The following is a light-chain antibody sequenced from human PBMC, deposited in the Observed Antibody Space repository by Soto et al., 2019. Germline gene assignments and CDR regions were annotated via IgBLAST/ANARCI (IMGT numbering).Light chain of an antibody. CDR1: QSISSW. CDR2: DAS. Sequence: DIQVTRSPSTMSTSVGDRATITCRASQSISSWLAWYQQKPGKAPKLLIYDASSLESGVPSRFSGSGSGTEFTLTISSLQPDDFATYYCQQYNSYRTFGQGTKVYIK. CDR3: QQYNSYRT. J-gene: IGKJ1*01. V-gene: IGKV1-5*01.